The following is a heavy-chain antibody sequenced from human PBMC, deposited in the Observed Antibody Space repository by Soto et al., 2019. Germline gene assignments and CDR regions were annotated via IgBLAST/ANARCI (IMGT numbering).Heavy chain of an antibody. Sequence: ASVKVSCKASGYTFTSYGISWVRQAPGQGFEWMGWISAYNGNTNYAQKLQGRVTMTTDTSTSTAYMELRSLRSDDTAVYYCARPPPPYYYDSSGYLGSDYWGQGTLVPVSP. CDR1: GYTFTSYG. CDR3: ARPPPPYYYDSSGYLGSDY. J-gene: IGHJ4*02. D-gene: IGHD3-22*01. CDR2: ISAYNGNT. V-gene: IGHV1-18*01.